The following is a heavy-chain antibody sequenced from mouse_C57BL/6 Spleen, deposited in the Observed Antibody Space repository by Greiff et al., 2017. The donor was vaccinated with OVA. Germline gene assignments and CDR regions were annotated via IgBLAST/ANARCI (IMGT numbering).Heavy chain of an antibody. D-gene: IGHD2-5*01. CDR3: TRISYYSNYPFAY. CDR1: GYTFTDYE. V-gene: IGHV1-15*01. Sequence: QVQLQQSGAELVRPGASVTLSCKASGYTFTDYEMHWVKQTPVHGLEWIGAIDPETGGTAYNQKFKGKAILTADKSSSTAYMELRSLTSEDSAVYYCTRISYYSNYPFAYWGQGTLVTVSA. J-gene: IGHJ3*01. CDR2: IDPETGGT.